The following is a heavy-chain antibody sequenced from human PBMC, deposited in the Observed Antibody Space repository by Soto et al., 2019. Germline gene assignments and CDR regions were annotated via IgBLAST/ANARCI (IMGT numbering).Heavy chain of an antibody. CDR2: IIPILGIA. J-gene: IGHJ5*02. CDR3: ARQLSNDYGDYGRFDP. V-gene: IGHV1-69*02. D-gene: IGHD4-17*01. Sequence: QVQLVQSGAEVKKPGSSVKVCCKASGGTFSSYTISWVRQAPGQGLEWMGRIIPILGIANYAQKFQGRVTITADKSTSTAYMELSSLRSEDTAVYYCARQLSNDYGDYGRFDPWGQGTLVTVSS. CDR1: GGTFSSYT.